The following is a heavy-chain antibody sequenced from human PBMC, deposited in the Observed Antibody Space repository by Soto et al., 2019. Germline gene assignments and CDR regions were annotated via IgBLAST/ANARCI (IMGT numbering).Heavy chain of an antibody. CDR2: ISSSSSTI. Sequence: GGSLRLSCVASGFPFSTYAMSWVRQAPGKGLEWVSYISSSSSTIYYADSVKGRFTISRDNAKNSLYLQMNSLRAEDTAVYYCARDLSYGLHDYWGQGTLVTVSS. CDR1: GFPFSTYA. D-gene: IGHD5-18*01. J-gene: IGHJ4*02. V-gene: IGHV3-48*01. CDR3: ARDLSYGLHDY.